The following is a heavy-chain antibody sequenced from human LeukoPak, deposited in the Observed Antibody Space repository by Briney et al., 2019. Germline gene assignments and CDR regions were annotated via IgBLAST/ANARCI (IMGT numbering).Heavy chain of an antibody. V-gene: IGHV3-11*01. CDR3: ARAPVPGYCSGGSCWGAHFDY. CDR1: GFTFSDYY. Sequence: PGGSLRLSCAASGFTFSDYYMSWIRQAPGKGLEWVSYTSSSGSTIYYADSVKGRFTISRDNAKNSLYLQMNSLRAEDTAVYYCARAPVPGYCSGGSCWGAHFDYWGQGTLVTVSS. J-gene: IGHJ4*02. D-gene: IGHD2-15*01. CDR2: TSSSGSTI.